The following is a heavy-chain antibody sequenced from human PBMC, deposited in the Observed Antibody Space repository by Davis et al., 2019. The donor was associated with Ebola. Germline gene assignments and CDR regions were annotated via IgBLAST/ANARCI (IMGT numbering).Heavy chain of an antibody. CDR2: ISAYNGNT. J-gene: IGHJ5*02. V-gene: IGHV1-18*01. CDR1: GGTFSSYA. Sequence: ASVKVSCKASGGTFSSYAISWVRQAPGQGLEWMGWISAYNGNTNYAQKLQGRVTMTTDTSTSTAYMELRSLRSDDTAVYYCARRAAPAWFDPWGQGTLVTVSS. D-gene: IGHD6-13*01. CDR3: ARRAAPAWFDP.